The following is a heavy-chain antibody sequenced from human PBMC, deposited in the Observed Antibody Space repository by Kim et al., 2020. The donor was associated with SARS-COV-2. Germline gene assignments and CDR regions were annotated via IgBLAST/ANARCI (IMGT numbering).Heavy chain of an antibody. Sequence: GGSLRLSCAASGFTFSSYSMNWVRQAPGKGLEWVSSISSSSSYIYYADSVKGRFTISRDNAKNSLYMQMNSLRAEDTAVYYCARDDKYGSGGTRGDYWGQGTLVTVSS. CDR2: ISSSSSYI. CDR3: ARDDKYGSGGTRGDY. J-gene: IGHJ4*02. V-gene: IGHV3-21*01. CDR1: GFTFSSYS. D-gene: IGHD3-10*01.